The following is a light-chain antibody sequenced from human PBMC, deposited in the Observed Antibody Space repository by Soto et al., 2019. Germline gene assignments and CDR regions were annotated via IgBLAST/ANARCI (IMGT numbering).Light chain of an antibody. Sequence: QSALTQPASVSGSPGQSITISCTGTSSDVGSYNLVSWYQQHPGKAPKLMICEVSNRPSGVSNRFSGSKSGNTASLTISGLQAEDEADYYCSSYTSSSTVVFGGGTKLTVL. CDR1: SSDVGSYNL. CDR2: EVS. J-gene: IGLJ2*01. CDR3: SSYTSSSTVV. V-gene: IGLV2-14*02.